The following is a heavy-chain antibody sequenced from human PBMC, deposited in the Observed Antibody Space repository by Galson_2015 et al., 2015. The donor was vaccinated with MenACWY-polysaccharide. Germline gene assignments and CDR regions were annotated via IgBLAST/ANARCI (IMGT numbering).Heavy chain of an antibody. CDR2: IFHSGTT. V-gene: IGHV4-38-2*01. Sequence: ETLSLTCAVSDYSIRSGYFWGWIRQPPGKGLEWIASIFHSGTTYYNPSLKSRVTISVDTSKYQFSLKLSSVTAADTAVYYCARVEKYSGSFYILYWGQGTLVTVSS. CDR3: ARVEKYSGSFYILY. D-gene: IGHD1-26*01. J-gene: IGHJ4*02. CDR1: DYSIRSGYF.